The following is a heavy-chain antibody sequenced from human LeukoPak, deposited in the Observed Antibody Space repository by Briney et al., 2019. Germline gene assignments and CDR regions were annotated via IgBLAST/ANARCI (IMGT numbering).Heavy chain of an antibody. CDR1: GGTFSSYA. J-gene: IGHJ4*02. V-gene: IGHV1-69*04. Sequence: SVKVSCKASGGTFSSYAISWVRQAPGQGLEWMGRIIPILGIANYAQKFQGRVTITADKSTSTAYMELSSLRSEDTAVYYCATTYYYDSSGYSIDPYFDYWGQGTLVTVSS. D-gene: IGHD3-22*01. CDR2: IIPILGIA. CDR3: ATTYYYDSSGYSIDPYFDY.